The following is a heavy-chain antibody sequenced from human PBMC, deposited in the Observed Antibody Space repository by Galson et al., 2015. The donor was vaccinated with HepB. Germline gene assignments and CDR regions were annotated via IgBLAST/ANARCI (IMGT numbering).Heavy chain of an antibody. Sequence: TLSLTCTVYGGSFSGYYWSWIRQPPGKGLEWIGEINHSGSTNYNPSLKSRVTISVDTSKNQFSLKLSSVTAADTAVYYCARGHKGVMTTVTTEWFDPWGQGTLVTVSS. J-gene: IGHJ5*02. CDR2: INHSGST. D-gene: IGHD4-17*01. CDR3: ARGHKGVMTTVTTEWFDP. V-gene: IGHV4-34*01. CDR1: GGSFSGYY.